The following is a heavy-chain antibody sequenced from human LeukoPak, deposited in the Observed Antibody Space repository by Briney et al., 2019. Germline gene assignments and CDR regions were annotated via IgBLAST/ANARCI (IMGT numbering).Heavy chain of an antibody. Sequence: ASVKVSCKASGYTFTGYYMHWVRQAPGQGLEWMGWINPNSGGTNYAQKFQGRVTMTRDTSISTAYMELSRLRSDDTAVYYCARSDGFSGYSSLGDSWGQGTLVTVS. J-gene: IGHJ5*01. CDR3: ARSDGFSGYSSLGDS. D-gene: IGHD3-22*01. CDR1: GYTFTGYY. CDR2: INPNSGGT. V-gene: IGHV1-2*02.